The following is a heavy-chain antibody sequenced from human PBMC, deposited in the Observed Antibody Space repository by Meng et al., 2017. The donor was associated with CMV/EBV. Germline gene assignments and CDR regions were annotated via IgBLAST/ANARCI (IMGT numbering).Heavy chain of an antibody. V-gene: IGHV1-2*02. Sequence: ASVKVSCKASGSTFTGYYMHWVRQAPGQGREWMGWINPNSGGTNYAQKFQGRVTMTRDTSISTAYMELSRLRSDDTAVYYCARIVIVPAAPYYYYYGMDVWGQGTTVTVSS. CDR3: ARIVIVPAAPYYYYYGMDV. CDR2: INPNSGGT. J-gene: IGHJ6*02. CDR1: GSTFTGYY. D-gene: IGHD2-2*01.